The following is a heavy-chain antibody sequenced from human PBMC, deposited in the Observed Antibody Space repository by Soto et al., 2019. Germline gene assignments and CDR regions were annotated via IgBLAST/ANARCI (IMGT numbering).Heavy chain of an antibody. CDR3: ARDEGCMTATD. V-gene: IGHV3-7*01. J-gene: IGHJ4*02. CDR1: GFTFSRNW. Sequence: EVQMVESGGGLVQPGGSLRLSCAASGFTFSRNWMSWVRQAPGKGLEWVATINQDGSERYYVDSVKGRFTISRDNAKNSLFLQMSRLRAEDTAVYFCARDEGCMTATDWGRGTLVTVSS. CDR2: INQDGSER. D-gene: IGHD2-8*01.